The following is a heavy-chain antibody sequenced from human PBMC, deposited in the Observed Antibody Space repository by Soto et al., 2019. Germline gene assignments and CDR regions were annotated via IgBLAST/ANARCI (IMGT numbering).Heavy chain of an antibody. V-gene: IGHV3-21*01. CDR1: GFTLSSYS. Sequence: GGSLRLSCAASGFTLSSYSMNWVRQAPGKGLEWVSSISASSTYIYYADSVKGRFTISRDNAKNSLYLQMNSLRAEDTAVYYCASFGRPLNWGQGTLVTVSS. D-gene: IGHD1-26*01. J-gene: IGHJ4*02. CDR3: ASFGRPLN. CDR2: ISASSTYI.